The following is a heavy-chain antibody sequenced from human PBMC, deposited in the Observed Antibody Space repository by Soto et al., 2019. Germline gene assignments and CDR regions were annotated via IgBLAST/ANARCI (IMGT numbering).Heavy chain of an antibody. CDR1: GGSFSGYY. D-gene: IGHD3-9*01. CDR2: INHSGST. V-gene: IGHV4-34*01. J-gene: IGHJ5*02. CDR3: ARRTRSLTGYYLYNWFDP. Sequence: SETLSLTCAVYGGSFSGYYWSWIRQPPGKGLEWIGEINHSGSTNYNPSLKSRVTISVDTSKNQFSLKLSSVTAADTAVYYCARRTRSLTGYYLYNWFDPWGQGTLVTVSS.